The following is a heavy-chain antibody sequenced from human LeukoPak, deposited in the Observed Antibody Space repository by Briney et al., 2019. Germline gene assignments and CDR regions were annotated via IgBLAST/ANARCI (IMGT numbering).Heavy chain of an antibody. CDR1: GGSISSGSYY. CDR2: IHYSGST. D-gene: IGHD3-16*01. V-gene: IGHV4-61*10. Sequence: PSETLSLTCTVPGGSISSGSYYWNWIRQPAGKGLEWIGSIHYSGSTNYNPSLKSRVTISVDTSKNQFSLKLSSVTAADTAVYYCARESWSYASKFHYWGQGTLVTVSS. J-gene: IGHJ4*02. CDR3: ARESWSYASKFHY.